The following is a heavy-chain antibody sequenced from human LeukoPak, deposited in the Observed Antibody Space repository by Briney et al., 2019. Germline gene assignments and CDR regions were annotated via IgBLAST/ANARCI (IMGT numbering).Heavy chain of an antibody. CDR3: AELGITMIGGV. Sequence: GALRLSCAASGFTFSSYAMHWVRQAPGKGLEYVSAISSNGGSTYYANSVKGRFTISRDNAKNSLYLQMNSLRAEDTAVYYCAELGITMIGGVWGKGTTVTISS. D-gene: IGHD3-10*02. V-gene: IGHV3-64*01. CDR2: ISSNGGST. CDR1: GFTFSSYA. J-gene: IGHJ6*04.